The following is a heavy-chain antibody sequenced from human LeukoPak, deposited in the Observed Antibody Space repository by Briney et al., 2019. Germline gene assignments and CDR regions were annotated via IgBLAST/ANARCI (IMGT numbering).Heavy chain of an antibody. CDR1: GFTFSSYA. Sequence: GGSLRLSCAASGFTFSSYAMRWVRQAPGKGLKYVSAISSNGGSTYYANSVKGRFTISRDNSKNTLYLQMGSLRAEDMAVYDCARSPGGLPSKTTYYYYGMDVWGQGTTVTVSS. CDR2: ISSNGGST. CDR3: ARSPGGLPSKTTYYYYGMDV. D-gene: IGHD1-26*01. J-gene: IGHJ6*02. V-gene: IGHV3-64*01.